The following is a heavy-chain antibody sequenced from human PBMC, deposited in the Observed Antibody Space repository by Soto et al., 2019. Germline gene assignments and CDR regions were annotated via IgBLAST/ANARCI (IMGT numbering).Heavy chain of an antibody. CDR3: AKIPANASGSYQY. CDR2: IFCAYAK. CDR1: GFSLSSSGVG. J-gene: IGHJ4*02. Sequence: QITLKESGPTLVKPTQTLTLTCTFSGFSLSSSGVGVGWIRQPPGKALEWLALIFCAYAKRYSPSLRNSLAITKDTTKNQVVLTMNNLEAVETGTYYCAKIPANASGSYQYWGQGTLVNASS. V-gene: IGHV2-5*02. D-gene: IGHD3-10*01.